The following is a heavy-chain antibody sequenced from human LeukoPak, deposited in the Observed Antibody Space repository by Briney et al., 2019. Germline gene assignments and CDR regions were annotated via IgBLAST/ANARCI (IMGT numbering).Heavy chain of an antibody. V-gene: IGHV1-8*01. CDR2: MNPINGNT. Sequence: ASVKVSCKATGFTFTNYDINWVRQATGQGLEWMGWMNPINGNTGYAQKFQGRVTMTRDTSISTAYMELGSLTSEDTAVYFCARDYYDSSGYPITFDYWGQGTLVTVSS. D-gene: IGHD3-22*01. CDR1: GFTFTNYD. CDR3: ARDYYDSSGYPITFDY. J-gene: IGHJ4*02.